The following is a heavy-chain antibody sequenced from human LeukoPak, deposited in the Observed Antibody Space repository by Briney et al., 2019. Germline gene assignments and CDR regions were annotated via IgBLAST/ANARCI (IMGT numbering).Heavy chain of an antibody. Sequence: SETLSLTCAVYGESFSGYYWSWIRQPPGKGLEWIGEINHSGSTNYNPSLKSRVTISVDTSKNQFSLKLRSVTAADTAVYYCARALRRYFDWLSPVYYYYGMDVWGQGTTVTVSS. V-gene: IGHV4-34*01. D-gene: IGHD3-9*01. CDR2: INHSGST. CDR1: GESFSGYY. CDR3: ARALRRYFDWLSPVYYYYGMDV. J-gene: IGHJ6*02.